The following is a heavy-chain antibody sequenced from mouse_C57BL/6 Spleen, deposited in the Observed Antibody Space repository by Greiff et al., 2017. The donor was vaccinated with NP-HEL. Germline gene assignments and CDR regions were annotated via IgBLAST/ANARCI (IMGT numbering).Heavy chain of an antibody. J-gene: IGHJ2*01. D-gene: IGHD1-1*01. Sequence: VQLQQSGAELARPGASVKMSCKASGYTFTSYTMHWVKQRPGQGLEWIGYINPSSGYTKYNQKFKDKATLTADKSSSTAYMQLSSLTSEDSAVYYCARRITTVVATRDYWGQGTTLTVSS. CDR3: ARRITTVVATRDY. CDR1: GYTFTSYT. V-gene: IGHV1-4*01. CDR2: INPSSGYT.